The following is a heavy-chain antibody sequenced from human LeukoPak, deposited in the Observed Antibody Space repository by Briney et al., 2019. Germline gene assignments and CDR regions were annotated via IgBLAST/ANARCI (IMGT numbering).Heavy chain of an antibody. CDR1: GGSISSYY. D-gene: IGHD3-16*01. V-gene: IGHV4-59*01. CDR3: ARFGYYYYYMDV. J-gene: IGHJ6*03. CDR2: IYYSGST. Sequence: SETLSLTCTVSGGSISSYYWSWIRQPPGKGLEWIGYIYYSGSTNYNPSLKSRVTISVDTSKNQFSLKLSSVTAADTAMYYCARFGYYYYYMDVWGKGTTVTVSS.